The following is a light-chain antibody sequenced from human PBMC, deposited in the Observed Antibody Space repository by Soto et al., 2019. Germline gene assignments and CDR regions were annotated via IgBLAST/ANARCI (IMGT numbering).Light chain of an antibody. Sequence: EIVLTQSPGTLSLSPGVRATLSCRASQSVSSSYLAWYQQKPGQAPRLLIYDASNRASGTPNRFSGSGSETDFTLTISSLEPEDFAVYYCQHRMNWPLTFGQGTRLEIK. V-gene: IGKV3D-20*02. CDR3: QHRMNWPLT. CDR1: QSVSSSY. J-gene: IGKJ5*01. CDR2: DAS.